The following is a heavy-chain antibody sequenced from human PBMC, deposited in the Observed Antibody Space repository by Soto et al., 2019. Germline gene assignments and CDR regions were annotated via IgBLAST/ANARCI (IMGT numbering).Heavy chain of an antibody. D-gene: IGHD1-20*01. Sequence: GRLLRLSCAVSEFSFEDYAMRRVRQEQGKGLEWVAVIWYDGSNKYYADSVKGRFTISRDNSKNTLYLQMNSLRAEDTAVYYCARDFEHNWKPSIGYYYGMDVWGQGTTVTGFS. CDR3: ARDFEHNWKPSIGYYYGMDV. CDR1: EFSFEDYA. V-gene: IGHV3-33*08. CDR2: IWYDGSNK. J-gene: IGHJ6*02.